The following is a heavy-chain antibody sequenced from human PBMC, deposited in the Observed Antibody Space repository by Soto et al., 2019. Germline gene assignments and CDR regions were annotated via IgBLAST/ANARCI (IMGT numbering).Heavy chain of an antibody. D-gene: IGHD2-2*01. Sequence: SVKVSCKASGGTFSSYAISWVRQAPGQGLEWMGGIIPIFGTANYAQKFQGRVTITADESTSTAYMELSSLRSEDTAVYYCARNVVPAGYYNWVDPWGQGTLVTVSS. J-gene: IGHJ5*02. CDR1: GGTFSSYA. V-gene: IGHV1-69*13. CDR2: IIPIFGTA. CDR3: ARNVVPAGYYNWVDP.